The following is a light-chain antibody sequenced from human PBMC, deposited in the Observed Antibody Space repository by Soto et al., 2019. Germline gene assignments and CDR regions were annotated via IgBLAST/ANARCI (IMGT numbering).Light chain of an antibody. J-gene: IGKJ1*01. CDR3: QQSNSFPWT. V-gene: IGKV1-12*01. Sequence: DIQMTQSPSSVSASVGDRVTITCRASQRISSWLAWYQQKPGKAPKLLIYAASTLQSGVPSRFSGSGFGTDFTLTISSLQPEDFATYYCQQSNSFPWTFGQGTKV. CDR1: QRISSW. CDR2: AAS.